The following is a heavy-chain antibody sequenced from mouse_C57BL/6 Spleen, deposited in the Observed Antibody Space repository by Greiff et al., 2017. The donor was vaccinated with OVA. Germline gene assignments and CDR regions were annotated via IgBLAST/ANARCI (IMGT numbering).Heavy chain of an antibody. V-gene: IGHV1-82*01. CDR2: IYPGDGDT. CDR3: ARSGTTVVDLFAY. D-gene: IGHD1-1*01. J-gene: IGHJ3*01. Sequence: QVQLQQSGPELVKPGASVKISCKASGYAFSSSWMNWVKQRPGKGLEWIGRIYPGDGDTNYNGKFKGKATLTADKSSSTAYMQLSSLTSEDSAVYFCARSGTTVVDLFAYWGQGTLVTVSA. CDR1: GYAFSSSW.